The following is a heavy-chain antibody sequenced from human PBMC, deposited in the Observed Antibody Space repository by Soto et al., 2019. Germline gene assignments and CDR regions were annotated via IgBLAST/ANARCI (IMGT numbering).Heavy chain of an antibody. Sequence: PGGSLRLSCAASGFTVSSNYMSWVRQAPGKGLEWVSVIYSGGSTYYADSVKGRFTISRDNSKNTLYLQMNSLRAEDTAVYYCARITTAAGTRNFDYWGQGTLVTVSS. CDR1: GFTVSSNY. D-gene: IGHD6-13*01. J-gene: IGHJ4*02. V-gene: IGHV3-66*01. CDR3: ARITTAAGTRNFDY. CDR2: IYSGGST.